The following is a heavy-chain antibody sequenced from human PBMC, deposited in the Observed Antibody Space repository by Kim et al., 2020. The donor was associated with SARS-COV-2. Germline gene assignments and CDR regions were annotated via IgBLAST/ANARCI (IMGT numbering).Heavy chain of an antibody. D-gene: IGHD1-26*01. CDR1: GGSISSYY. CDR3: ARDSLPDSGSYWTSYYYYGMDV. V-gene: IGHV4-59*01. J-gene: IGHJ6*02. CDR2: IYYSGST. Sequence: SETLSLTCTVSGGSISSYYWSWIRQPPGKGLEWIGYIYYSGSTNYNPSLKSRVTISVDTSKNQFSLKLSSVTAADTAVYYCARDSLPDSGSYWTSYYYYGMDVWGQGTTVTVSS.